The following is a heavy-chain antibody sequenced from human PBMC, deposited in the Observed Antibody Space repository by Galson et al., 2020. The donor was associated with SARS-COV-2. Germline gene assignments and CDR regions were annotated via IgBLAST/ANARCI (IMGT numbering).Heavy chain of an antibody. CDR1: GFSFTTYS. Sequence: GGSLRLSCAASGFSFTTYSMNWVRQAPGKGLEWVSSITVNSDRIYYADSVRGRFTISRDNAKNSLFLQMNSLGAEDTAVYYCAPNGGTSMLDWSFAFWGHGTLVTVSS. V-gene: IGHV3-21*01. D-gene: IGHD3-16*01. CDR3: APNGGTSMLDWSFAF. J-gene: IGHJ2*01. CDR2: ITVNSDRI.